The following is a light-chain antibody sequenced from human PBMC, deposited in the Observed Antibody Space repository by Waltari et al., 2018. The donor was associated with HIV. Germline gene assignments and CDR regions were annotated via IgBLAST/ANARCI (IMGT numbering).Light chain of an antibody. CDR2: DAS. CDR3: QQYGSSPYT. J-gene: IGKJ2*01. Sequence: EIVLTQSPATLSLSPGERVTLFCRASQAINRNSLAWYQRNPGQSPRLLIDDASSRAAGVPDRFNGSGSGTDFTLTINKLGPEDFALFYCQQYGSSPYTFGQGTRLDIK. V-gene: IGKV3-20*01. CDR1: QAINRNS.